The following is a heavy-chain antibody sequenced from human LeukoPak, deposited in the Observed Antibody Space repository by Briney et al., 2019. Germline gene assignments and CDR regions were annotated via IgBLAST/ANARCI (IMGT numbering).Heavy chain of an antibody. V-gene: IGHV4-59*01. CDR2: IYHSGSA. Sequence: SETLSLTCTVSGGSISTYYWSWIRQPPGKGLEWIGYIYHSGSANYNPSLKSRVTISVDTSQNQFSLKLSSVTAADTAVYYCARDGYSGSDALWGQGTLVTVSS. J-gene: IGHJ4*02. CDR1: GGSISTYY. D-gene: IGHD5-12*01. CDR3: ARDGYSGSDAL.